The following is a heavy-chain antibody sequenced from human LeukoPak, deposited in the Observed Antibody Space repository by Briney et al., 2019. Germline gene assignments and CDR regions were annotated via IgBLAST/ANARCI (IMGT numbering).Heavy chain of an antibody. CDR2: ISYDGSNK. Sequence: GGSLRLSCAASGFTFSSYGMHWVRQAPGKGLEWVAVISYDGSNKFYADSVKGRFTISRDNSKNTLYLQMNSLRAEDTAVYYCAKDLAAGLDYWGQGTLVTVSS. J-gene: IGHJ4*02. V-gene: IGHV3-30*18. D-gene: IGHD6-13*01. CDR1: GFTFSSYG. CDR3: AKDLAAGLDY.